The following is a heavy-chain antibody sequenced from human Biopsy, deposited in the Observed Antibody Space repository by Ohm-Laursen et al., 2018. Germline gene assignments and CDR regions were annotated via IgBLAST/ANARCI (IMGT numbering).Heavy chain of an antibody. V-gene: IGHV3-11*04. J-gene: IGHJ4*02. CDR1: GFSFSDYH. CDR2: ISGGGTI. D-gene: IGHD6-25*01. Sequence: SLRLSCAASGFSFSDYHMRWIRQAPGRGLEWVSYISGGGTIYYGDSMKGRVTISRDNARNSLYLQMHSLRAEDTAVYYCVRLLRPKGELDYWGQGTLVTVSS. CDR3: VRLLRPKGELDY.